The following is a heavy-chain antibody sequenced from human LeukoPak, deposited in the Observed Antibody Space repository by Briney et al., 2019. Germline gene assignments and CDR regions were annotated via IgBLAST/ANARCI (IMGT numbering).Heavy chain of an antibody. CDR3: AKGSTYFYGSGTSDDAFDI. J-gene: IGHJ3*02. CDR1: GLTFGNYA. D-gene: IGHD3-10*01. CDR2: ISGSGGST. V-gene: IGHV3-23*01. Sequence: GGSLRLSCAASGLTFGNYAMSWVRQAAGRGLEWVSSISGSGGSTHYADSVKGRFTTSRDNSKSTMFLQVNSLRAEDTAVYYCAKGSTYFYGSGTSDDAFDIWGQGTMVTVSS.